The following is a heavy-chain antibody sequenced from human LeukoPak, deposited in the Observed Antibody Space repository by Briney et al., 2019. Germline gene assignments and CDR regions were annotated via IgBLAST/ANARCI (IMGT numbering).Heavy chain of an antibody. CDR1: GYSFSTYG. CDR3: ARDCTGGVCY. J-gene: IGHJ4*02. CDR2: IGSYNDDT. V-gene: IGHV1-18*01. D-gene: IGHD2-8*02. Sequence: GASVKVSCKASGYSFSTYGISWVRQAPGQGLEWMGWIGSYNDDTNYAQKFQGRVTMTTDTSTSTAYLELRSLRSDDTAVYYCARDCTGGVCYWGQGTLVTVSS.